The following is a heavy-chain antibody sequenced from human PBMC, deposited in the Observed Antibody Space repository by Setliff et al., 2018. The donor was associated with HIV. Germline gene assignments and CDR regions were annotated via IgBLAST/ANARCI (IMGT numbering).Heavy chain of an antibody. D-gene: IGHD3-3*01. CDR1: GFTFGDYA. J-gene: IGHJ6*02. Sequence: PGGSLGLSCTASGFTFGDYAMSWVRQAPGKGLEWVGFIRSKAYGGTTEYAASVKGRFTISRDDSKSIAYLQMNSLKTEDTAVYYCTRGGGYYNFWSGYSPVYYYGMDVWGQGTTVTVSS. V-gene: IGHV3-49*04. CDR2: IRSKAYGGTT. CDR3: TRGGGYYNFWSGYSPVYYYGMDV.